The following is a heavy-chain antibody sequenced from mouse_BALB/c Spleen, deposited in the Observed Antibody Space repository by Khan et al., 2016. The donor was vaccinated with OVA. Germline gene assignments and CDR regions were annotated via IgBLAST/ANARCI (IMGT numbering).Heavy chain of an antibody. CDR2: ISSTGSP. J-gene: IGHJ4*01. Sequence: EVQLQASGPGLVKPSQSLSLTCTVTGYSITSDYAWNWIRQFPGNKLEWMGYISSTGSPSYNPSLKSRISFTRDTSKNQFFLQLKSVTTEDTATYYCARSLYYSYGYALDCWGRGTSVTVSS. CDR3: ARSLYYSYGYALDC. D-gene: IGHD2-14*01. V-gene: IGHV3-2*02. CDR1: GYSITSDYA.